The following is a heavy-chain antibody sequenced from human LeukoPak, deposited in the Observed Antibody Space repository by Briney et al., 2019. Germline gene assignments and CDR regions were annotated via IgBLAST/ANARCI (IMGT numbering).Heavy chain of an antibody. D-gene: IGHD3-10*01. CDR1: GFTFSSYG. V-gene: IGHV3-23*01. Sequence: GGSLRLSCAASGFTFSSYGMSWVRQAPEKGLEWVSAIRGSGGSTCYADSVKGRFTISRDNSKNTLYLQMNSLRAEDTAVYYCAKAMVRGVITTIRFDYWGQGTLVTVSS. J-gene: IGHJ4*02. CDR3: AKAMVRGVITTIRFDY. CDR2: IRGSGGST.